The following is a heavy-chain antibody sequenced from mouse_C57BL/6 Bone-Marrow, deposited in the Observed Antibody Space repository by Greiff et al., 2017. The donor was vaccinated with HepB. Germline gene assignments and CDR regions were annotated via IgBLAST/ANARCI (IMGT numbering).Heavy chain of an antibody. D-gene: IGHD1-1*01. CDR2: ISDGGSYT. J-gene: IGHJ1*03. V-gene: IGHV5-4*01. CDR3: ASDPNYYGSSYVPHWYFEV. CDR1: GFTFSSYA. Sequence: EVQLVESGGGLVKPGGSLKLSCAASGFTFSSYAMSWVRQTPEKRLECVATISDGGSYTYYPDNVKGRFTISRDNDKNNLYLQKSHLKSEDTAMYYCASDPNYYGSSYVPHWYFEVWGTGTTVTVSS.